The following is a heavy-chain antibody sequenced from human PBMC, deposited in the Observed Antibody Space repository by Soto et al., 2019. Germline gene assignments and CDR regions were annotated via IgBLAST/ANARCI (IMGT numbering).Heavy chain of an antibody. Sequence: GGSLRLSCAGSGFIVSSYYMSWVRQAPGKGPEWISVIYSGGSTYYADSVKGRFTISRDNSENTLYLQLNSLRAEDTAVYYCTKSGGNGWFADAFDVWGQGTMVTVSS. CDR3: TKSGGNGWFADAFDV. D-gene: IGHD6-19*01. V-gene: IGHV3-53*01. CDR1: GFIVSSYY. J-gene: IGHJ3*01. CDR2: IYSGGST.